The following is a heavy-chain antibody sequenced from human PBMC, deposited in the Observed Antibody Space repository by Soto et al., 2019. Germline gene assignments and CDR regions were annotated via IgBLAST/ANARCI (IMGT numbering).Heavy chain of an antibody. D-gene: IGHD3-10*01. CDR1: GFTFSSYT. CDR2: ISGSGGST. V-gene: IGHV3-23*01. Sequence: GGSLRLSCAASGFTFSSYTMSWVRQASGKGLEWVSAISGSGGSTYYADSVKGRFTISRDNSKNTLYLQMNSLRAEDTAVYYCAREYYYGSGSSDYWGQGTLVTVSS. CDR3: AREYYYGSGSSDY. J-gene: IGHJ4*02.